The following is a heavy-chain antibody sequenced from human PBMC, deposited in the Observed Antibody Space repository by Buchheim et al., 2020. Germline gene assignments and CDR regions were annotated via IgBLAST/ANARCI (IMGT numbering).Heavy chain of an antibody. CDR3: ARDVRYSSSSSWDYYYGMDV. V-gene: IGHV3-11*01. D-gene: IGHD6-6*01. CDR2: ISSSCSTI. CDR1: GFTFSDYY. J-gene: IGHJ6*02. Sequence: VQLLESGGGLVQPGGSLRLSCAASGFTFSDYYMSWIRQAPGKGLEWVSYISSSCSTIYYADSVKGRFTISRDNAKHSLYLQRNSLRAEDTAVYYCARDVRYSSSSSWDYYYGMDVWGQGTT.